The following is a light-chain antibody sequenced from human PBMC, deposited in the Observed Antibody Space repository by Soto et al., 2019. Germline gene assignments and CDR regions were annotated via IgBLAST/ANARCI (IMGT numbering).Light chain of an antibody. CDR3: QQYGTSPRT. Sequence: EIVLTQSPGTLSLPPGDRATLSCRASQTVRSNYLAWYQQKPGQTPRLLIYGASNRATDIPDRFSGSGSGTDFTLTISRLEPEDCGMYYCQQYGTSPRTFGQGTKVE. CDR1: QTVRSNY. J-gene: IGKJ1*01. CDR2: GAS. V-gene: IGKV3-20*01.